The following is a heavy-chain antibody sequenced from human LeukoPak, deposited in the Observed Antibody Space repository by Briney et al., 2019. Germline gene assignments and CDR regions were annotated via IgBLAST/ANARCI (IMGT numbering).Heavy chain of an antibody. CDR3: ARGQLLTHRRYFDF. V-gene: IGHV4-34*01. CDR2: INHSGST. J-gene: IGHJ4*02. CDR1: GGSFSGYY. Sequence: PSETLSLTCAVYGGSFSGYYWTWIRQAPEKGLEWICEINHSGSTSNNPSLKSQVTISVDTSKNQFSLKLPSVTAADTAVYYCARGQLLTHRRYFDFWGQGTLVTVSS. D-gene: IGHD3-9*01.